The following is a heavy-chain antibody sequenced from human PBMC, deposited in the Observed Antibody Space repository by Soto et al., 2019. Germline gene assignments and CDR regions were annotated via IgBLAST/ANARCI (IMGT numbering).Heavy chain of an antibody. D-gene: IGHD1-26*01. CDR3: ASAMTSVGATPKGDY. CDR1: GFTFSTYW. CDR2: ISSDGSVT. J-gene: IGHJ4*02. V-gene: IGHV3-74*01. Sequence: EVQLVESGGGLVQPGGSLRLSCAASGFTFSTYWMHWVRQAPGKGPEWVSRISSDGSVTDYAGSVKGRFTISRDNAKNTLYLQMNSLITEDTAVYYCASAMTSVGATPKGDYWGQGTLVTVSS.